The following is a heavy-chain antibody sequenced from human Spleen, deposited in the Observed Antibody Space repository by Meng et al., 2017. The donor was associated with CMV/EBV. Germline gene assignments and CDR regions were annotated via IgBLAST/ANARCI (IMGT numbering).Heavy chain of an antibody. D-gene: IGHD1-26*01. V-gene: IGHV4-39*07. Sequence: GSLRLSCSVSGASISSSSYYWGWIRQPPGKGLEWIGSIYYSGSTYYNPSLKSRVTISVDTSKNQFSLKLSSVTAADTAVYYCASMWELPGPFDYWGQGTLVTVSS. CDR1: GASISSSSYY. CDR2: IYYSGST. J-gene: IGHJ4*02. CDR3: ASMWELPGPFDY.